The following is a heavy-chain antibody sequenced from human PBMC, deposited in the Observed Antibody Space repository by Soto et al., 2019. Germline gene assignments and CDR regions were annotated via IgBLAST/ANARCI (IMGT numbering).Heavy chain of an antibody. CDR3: GKEGLGYDSSLRLNWFDP. D-gene: IGHD3-22*01. Sequence: GGSLRLSCAASGFTFNRYAMSWVRQAPGKGLEWVSTISGTGDNTYYADSVKGRFTISRDNSKNTLYLQMNSLRAEDTAVYFCGKEGLGYDSSLRLNWFDPWGQGTLVTVSS. CDR1: GFTFNRYA. V-gene: IGHV3-23*01. CDR2: ISGTGDNT. J-gene: IGHJ5*02.